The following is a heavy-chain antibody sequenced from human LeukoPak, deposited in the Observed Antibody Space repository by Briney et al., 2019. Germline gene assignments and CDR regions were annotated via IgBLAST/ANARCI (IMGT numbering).Heavy chain of an antibody. D-gene: IGHD3-22*01. CDR3: ARAQEDSGYPYYYYYYGMDV. J-gene: IGHJ6*02. V-gene: IGHV4-31*03. Sequence: SETLSLTCTVSGGSISMGVYYWRWIRHHRGKGLEWIGYIYYSGSTYYNPSLKSRVTISVDTSKNQFSLKLSSVTAADTAVYYCARAQEDSGYPYYYYYYGMDVWGQGTTVTVSS. CDR1: GGSISMGVYY. CDR2: IYYSGST.